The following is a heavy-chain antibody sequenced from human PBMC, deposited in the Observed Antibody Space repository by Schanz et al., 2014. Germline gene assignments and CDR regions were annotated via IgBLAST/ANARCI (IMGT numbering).Heavy chain of an antibody. CDR1: GFTFSSYG. J-gene: IGHJ4*02. D-gene: IGHD2-15*01. Sequence: VQLVESGGGVVQPGRSRRLSCEASGFTFSSYGMHWVRQAPGKGLEWVSLVSASGGGPFYADSVKGRFTISRDNSRNTVYLQMSSLRAEDTAVYYCVKDDRGDVVVVAANYWGQGAQVIVSS. V-gene: IGHV3-23*04. CDR3: VKDDRGDVVVVAANY. CDR2: VSASGGGP.